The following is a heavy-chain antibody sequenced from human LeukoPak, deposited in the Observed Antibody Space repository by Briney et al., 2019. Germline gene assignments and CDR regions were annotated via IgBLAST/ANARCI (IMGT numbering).Heavy chain of an antibody. CDR3: ARLKELSAHYYFDY. D-gene: IGHD3-16*02. CDR1: GFTVSSNY. V-gene: IGHV3-53*01. CDR2: IYSGGST. J-gene: IGHJ4*02. Sequence: QAGGSLRLSCAASGFTVSSNYMSWVRQAPGKGLEWVSVIYSGGSTYYADSVKGRFTISRDNSKNTLYLQMNSLRAEDTAVYYCARLKELSAHYYFDYWGQGTLVAVSS.